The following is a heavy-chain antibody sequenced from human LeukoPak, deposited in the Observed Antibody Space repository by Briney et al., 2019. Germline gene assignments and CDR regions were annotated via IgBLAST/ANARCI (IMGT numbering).Heavy chain of an antibody. V-gene: IGHV1-69*05. CDR3: ARVPRIDGYLDY. CDR2: IIPIFGTA. D-gene: IGHD5-24*01. Sequence: ASVKVSCKASRRTFSSYATSWVRQAPGQEREWMGGIIPIFGTANYAQKFQGRVTITTDESTRTAYMELSRLTSEDTAVYYCARVPRIDGYLDYGGQGTLVTVST. CDR1: RRTFSSYA. J-gene: IGHJ4*02.